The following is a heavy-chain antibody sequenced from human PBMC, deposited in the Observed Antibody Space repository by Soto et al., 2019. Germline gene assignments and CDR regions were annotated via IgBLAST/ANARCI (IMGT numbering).Heavy chain of an antibody. CDR3: AGGRDYVWGT. Sequence: QVQFQQWGAGLLKPSETLSLTCAVYGASFNDYYWSWIRLPPEKGLEWIGEIHHSGSTHCNPCLKSQVSISMDTSKGQLSLRLSSVTAADTAVYDCAGGRDYVWGTLGQGTLVTVSS. CDR2: IHHSGST. D-gene: IGHD3-16*01. V-gene: IGHV4-34*02. CDR1: GASFNDYY. J-gene: IGHJ5*02.